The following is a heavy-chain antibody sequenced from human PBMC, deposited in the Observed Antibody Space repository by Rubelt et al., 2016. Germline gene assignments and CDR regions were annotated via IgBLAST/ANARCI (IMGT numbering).Heavy chain of an antibody. J-gene: IGHJ3*02. Sequence: INPNSGGTNYAQKFQGRVTMTRDTSISTAYMELSRLRSDDTAVYYYAREAAYDAFDIWGQGTMVTVSS. D-gene: IGHD2-15*01. V-gene: IGHV1-2*02. CDR2: INPNSGGT. CDR3: AREAAYDAFDI.